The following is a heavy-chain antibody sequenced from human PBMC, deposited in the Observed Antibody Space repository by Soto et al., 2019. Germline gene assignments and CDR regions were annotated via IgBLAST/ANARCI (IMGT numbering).Heavy chain of an antibody. V-gene: IGHV4-30-4*01. D-gene: IGHD5-12*01. CDR2: IYYSGTT. CDR1: CASISSGDYY. J-gene: IGHJ6*02. Sequence: QVQLQEFGPGLVKPSQTLSLTCTVSCASISSGDYYWVWIRQPKENGLEWIGYIYYSGTTYYNPSLKSRVSISLDTSKNRFPLQLTSVTAADTGVYYCALRFGTAWGQGTTVTVSS. CDR3: ALRFGTA.